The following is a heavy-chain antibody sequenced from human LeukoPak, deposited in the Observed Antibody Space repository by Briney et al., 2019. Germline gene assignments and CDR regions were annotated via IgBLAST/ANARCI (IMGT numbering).Heavy chain of an antibody. CDR3: ARGYYDSSGYYSDAFDT. V-gene: IGHV1-69*02. D-gene: IGHD3-22*01. CDR1: GGTFSSYT. Sequence: GASVKVSCKASGGTFSSYTISWVRQAPGQGLEWMGRIIPILGIANYAQKFQGRVTITADKSTSTAYMELSSLRSEDTAVYYCARGYYDSSGYYSDAFDTWGQGTMVTVSS. CDR2: IIPILGIA. J-gene: IGHJ3*02.